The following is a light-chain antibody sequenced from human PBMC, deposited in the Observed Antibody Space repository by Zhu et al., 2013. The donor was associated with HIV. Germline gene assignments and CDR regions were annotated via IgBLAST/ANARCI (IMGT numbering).Light chain of an antibody. CDR1: QSISSN. V-gene: IGKV3-15*01. J-gene: IGKJ5*01. CDR3: QQANSFPIT. Sequence: EIVMTQSPATLSVSPGERATLSCRASQSISSNLAWYQQKPGQAPRLLIYGASTRATGIPARFSGSGSGTDFTLTISSLQSEDFATYYCQQANSFPITFGQGTRLEIK. CDR2: GAS.